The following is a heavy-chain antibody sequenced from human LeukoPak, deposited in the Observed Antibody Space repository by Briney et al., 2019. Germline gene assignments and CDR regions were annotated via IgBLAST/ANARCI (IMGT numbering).Heavy chain of an antibody. CDR1: GFTFSSYA. V-gene: IGHV3-23*01. D-gene: IGHD6-19*01. J-gene: IGHJ5*02. CDR2: ISDSGGST. CDR3: AKDLSRAVAADWFDP. Sequence: GGSLRLSCAASGFTFSSYAMSWVRQAPGKGLEWVSSISDSGGSTYYADSVKGRFTISRDNSKNTLYLQMTNLRAADTAVYYCAKDLSRAVAADWFDPWDRGSLVTVSS.